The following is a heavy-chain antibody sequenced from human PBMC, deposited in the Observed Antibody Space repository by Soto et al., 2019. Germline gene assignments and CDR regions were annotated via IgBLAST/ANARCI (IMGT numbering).Heavy chain of an antibody. CDR2: ISPYNDDT. V-gene: IGHV1-18*01. J-gene: IGHJ6*02. CDR3: ARGGYYDSSGSRNYHYYGLDV. Sequence: QAQLVQSGAEVKKPGSPVKVSCKDSGYTFSSYGISWVRQAPGQGLEWLGWISPYNDDTNYAQTLQGRVTMTTDISTSTAYRALRSLRSDDTAVYYFARGGYYDSSGSRNYHYYGLDVWGQGTTVTVSS. D-gene: IGHD3-22*01. CDR1: GYTFSSYG.